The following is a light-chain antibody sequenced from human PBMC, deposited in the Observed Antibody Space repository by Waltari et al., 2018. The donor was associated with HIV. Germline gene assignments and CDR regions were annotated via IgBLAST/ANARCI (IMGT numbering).Light chain of an antibody. CDR2: DVS. Sequence: QSALTQPAYVSGSPGQSITISCTGTSSDVGGYNYVSWYQQHPDKAPKLMIYDVSNRPSGVSNRFSGSKSGNTASLTISGLQAEDEADYYCSSYTSSSTLWVFGGGTKLTVL. J-gene: IGLJ3*02. V-gene: IGLV2-14*03. CDR1: SSDVGGYNY. CDR3: SSYTSSSTLWV.